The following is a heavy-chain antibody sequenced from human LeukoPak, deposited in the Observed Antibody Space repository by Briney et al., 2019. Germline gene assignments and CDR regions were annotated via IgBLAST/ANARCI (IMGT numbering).Heavy chain of an antibody. Sequence: ASVKVSCKASGYTFTSYDINWVRQATGQGLEWMGWMNPNSGNTGYAQKFQGRVTVTRNTSISTVYMELSSLTSEDTAVYYCAKGYNYGSWRVDYWGQGTLVTVSS. J-gene: IGHJ4*02. CDR2: MNPNSGNT. CDR1: GYTFTSYD. V-gene: IGHV1-8*01. CDR3: AKGYNYGSWRVDY. D-gene: IGHD3-10*01.